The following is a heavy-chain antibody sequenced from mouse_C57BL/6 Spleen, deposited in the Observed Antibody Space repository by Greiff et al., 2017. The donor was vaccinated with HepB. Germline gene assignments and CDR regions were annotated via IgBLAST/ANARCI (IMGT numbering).Heavy chain of an antibody. Sequence: EVQGVESGGGLVKPGGSLKLSCAASGFTFSDYGMHWVRQAPEKGLEWVAYISSGSSTIYYADTVKGRFTISRGNAKNTLFLQMTSLRSEDTAMYYCARNGPYYYGSSPYYIDYWGQGTTLTVSS. CDR3: ARNGPYYYGSSPYYIDY. D-gene: IGHD1-1*01. V-gene: IGHV5-17*01. J-gene: IGHJ2*01. CDR1: GFTFSDYG. CDR2: ISSGSSTI.